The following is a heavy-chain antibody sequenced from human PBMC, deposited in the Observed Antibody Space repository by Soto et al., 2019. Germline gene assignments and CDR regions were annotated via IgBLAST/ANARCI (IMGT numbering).Heavy chain of an antibody. V-gene: IGHV4-34*01. D-gene: IGHD3-3*01. CDR3: ARARSDFWVGYYHHLLLYY. CDR1: GGSFSGYY. J-gene: IGHJ4*02. Sequence: QVQLQQWGAGLLKPSETLSLTCAVYGGSFSGYYWSWIRQPPGKGLEWIGEINHSASTNYNPPLNLRVTIPVDPSKNPQSLKLSSVTASDTAEDYCARARSDFWVGYYHHLLLYYWAQGPLVTLSS. CDR2: INHSAST.